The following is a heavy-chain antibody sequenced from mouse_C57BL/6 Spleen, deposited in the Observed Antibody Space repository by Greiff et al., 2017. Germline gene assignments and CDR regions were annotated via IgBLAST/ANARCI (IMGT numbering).Heavy chain of an antibody. Sequence: LVESGAELVRPGASVTLSCKASGYTFTDYEMHWVKQTPVHGLEWIGAIDPETGGTAYNQKFKGKAILTADKSSSTAYMELRSLTSEDSAVYYCTIYDGYPYAMDYWGQGTSVTVSS. V-gene: IGHV1-15*01. D-gene: IGHD2-3*01. CDR1: GYTFTDYE. J-gene: IGHJ4*01. CDR3: TIYDGYPYAMDY. CDR2: IDPETGGT.